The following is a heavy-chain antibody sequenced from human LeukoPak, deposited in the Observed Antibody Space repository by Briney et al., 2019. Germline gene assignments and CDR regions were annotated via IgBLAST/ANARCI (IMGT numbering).Heavy chain of an antibody. J-gene: IGHJ4*02. CDR3: ARGLGEVDY. Sequence: SETLSLTCAVYGGSFSGYYWTWLRHPPGKGLEWIGEINHGGRTNYNPSLESRVTMSVDTSKNQFSLNLSSVTAADTAVYYCARGLGEVDYWGQGTLVTVSS. CDR1: GGSFSGYY. CDR2: INHGGRT. D-gene: IGHD3-10*01. V-gene: IGHV4-34*01.